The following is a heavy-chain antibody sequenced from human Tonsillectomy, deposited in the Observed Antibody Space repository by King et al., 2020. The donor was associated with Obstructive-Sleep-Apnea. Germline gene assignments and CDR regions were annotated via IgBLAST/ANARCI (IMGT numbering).Heavy chain of an antibody. J-gene: IGHJ4*02. D-gene: IGHD3-10*01. CDR3: ARHLISGSSPRFDY. CDR2: IYPGDSDT. V-gene: IGHV5-51*01. CDR1: GYSFATYW. Sequence: VQLVESGAEVKKAGESLKISCKGSGYSFATYWIGWVRQMPGKGLEWMGIIYPGDSDTRYSPSFQGQVTISADKSISTPHLQWSSLKASDTAMYYCARHLISGSSPRFDYWGQGTLVTVSS.